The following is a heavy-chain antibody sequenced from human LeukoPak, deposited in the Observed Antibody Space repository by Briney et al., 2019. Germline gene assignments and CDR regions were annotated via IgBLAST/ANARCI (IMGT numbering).Heavy chain of an antibody. CDR3: ARDRSVGATPLDY. CDR1: GFTFSSYV. V-gene: IGHV3-23*01. J-gene: IGHJ4*02. D-gene: IGHD1-26*01. CDR2: SGTSGDT. Sequence: GGSLRLSCAASGFTFSSYVMTWVRQAPGKGLEWVSSSGTSGDTYYADSVKGRFTISRDNSKNTLYLQMNSLRAEDTAVYYCARDRSVGATPLDYWGQGTLVTVSS.